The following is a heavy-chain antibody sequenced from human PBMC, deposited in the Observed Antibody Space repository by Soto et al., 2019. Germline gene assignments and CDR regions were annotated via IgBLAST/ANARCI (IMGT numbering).Heavy chain of an antibody. D-gene: IGHD3-10*01. CDR3: AKGSWIHHGSKGGNWLDP. J-gene: IGHJ5*02. Sequence: EVQLLESGGDLVQPGGSLRLSCAASGVAFSNYDMNWVRQAPGKGLEWVSSISHIGISRYYADSVKGRFTISRDNAKNTLYLQMTSLRVEDTAVYYCAKGSWIHHGSKGGNWLDPWGQGTLVTVSS. V-gene: IGHV3-23*01. CDR2: ISHIGISR. CDR1: GVAFSNYD.